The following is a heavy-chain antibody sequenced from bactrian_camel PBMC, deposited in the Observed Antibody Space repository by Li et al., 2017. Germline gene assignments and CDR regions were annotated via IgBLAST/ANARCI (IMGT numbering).Heavy chain of an antibody. CDR3: RGHSAYTIY. J-gene: IGHJ4*01. CDR2: ILTPSGTT. D-gene: IGHD4*01. Sequence: DVQLVESGGGLVQPGGSLRLSCAASGFAFSSAGIGMSWVRQAPGKGLEWVSTILTPSGTTYYTDSVKGRFTISRDNAKNTVYLELNSLKSEDMAMYYCRGHSAYTIYWGQGTQVTVS. CDR1: GFAFSSAG. V-gene: IGHV3S40*01.